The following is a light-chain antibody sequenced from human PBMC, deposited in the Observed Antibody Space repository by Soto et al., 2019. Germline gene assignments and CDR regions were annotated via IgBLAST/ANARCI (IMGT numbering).Light chain of an antibody. V-gene: IGKV3-20*01. J-gene: IGKJ1*01. CDR2: AAS. Sequence: IVLTQSPGSLSLSPGERATLSCRASQSVGSNFLAWYQQKRGQAPRILIYAASNRSSGIPDRFSSSGSGSDFTLTISGLEPEDFAVYYCQQYGSPPWAFGQGTRVEI. CDR3: QQYGSPPWA. CDR1: QSVGSNF.